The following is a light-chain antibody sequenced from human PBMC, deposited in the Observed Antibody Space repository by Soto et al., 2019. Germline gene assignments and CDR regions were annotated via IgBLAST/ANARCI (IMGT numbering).Light chain of an antibody. CDR2: TAS. J-gene: IGKJ1*01. Sequence: DIQMTQSPSSLSASVGDSVTITCRASQNINIYLSWSQQKPGKAPKLLIYTASNLQSGVPSRFSGSGSGTDFTLTISSLQPVFFATHHRPQTNTFPLTFVQGT. CDR1: QNINIY. CDR3: PQTNTFPLT. V-gene: IGKV1-39*01.